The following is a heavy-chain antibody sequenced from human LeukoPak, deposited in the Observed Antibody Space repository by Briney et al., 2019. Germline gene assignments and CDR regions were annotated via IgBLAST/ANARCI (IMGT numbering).Heavy chain of an antibody. J-gene: IGHJ3*02. V-gene: IGHV4-59*08. CDR2: IYYSGST. CDR1: GGSISPYY. CDR3: ARHWEYCGGDCLDAFDI. Sequence: SETLSLTCSVSGGSISPYYWSWIRQSPGKGLEWIGYIYYSGSTNYNPSLKSRVTISVDTSKNQFSLKLSSVTAADTAVYYCARHWEYCGGDCLDAFDIWGQGTKVTVSS. D-gene: IGHD2-21*02.